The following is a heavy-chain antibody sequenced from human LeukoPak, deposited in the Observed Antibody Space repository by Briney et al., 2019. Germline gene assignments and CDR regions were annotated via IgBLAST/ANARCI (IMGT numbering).Heavy chain of an antibody. CDR2: ISSSGSTI. J-gene: IGHJ4*02. D-gene: IGHD3-22*01. Sequence: GGSLRLSCAASGFTFSSYEMNWVRQAPGKGLEWVSYISSSGSTIYYADSVKGRFTISRDNSKNTLYLQMNSLRAEDTAVYYCAMGPNITMIVVVISHFDYWGQGTLVTVSS. CDR3: AMGPNITMIVVVISHFDY. CDR1: GFTFSSYE. V-gene: IGHV3-48*03.